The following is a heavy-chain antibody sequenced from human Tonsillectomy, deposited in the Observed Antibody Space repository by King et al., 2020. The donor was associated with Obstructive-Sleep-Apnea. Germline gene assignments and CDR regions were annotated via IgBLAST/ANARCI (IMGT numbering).Heavy chain of an antibody. CDR2: ISGRGGST. CDR1: GFPFSSYA. Sequence: VQLVESGGGLVQPGGSLRLSCAASGFPFSSYAMSGVRQAPGKGLEWVSAISGRGGSTYYADSVKGRFTISRDNSKNTLYLQKNSLRAEDTAVYYCAKVPTRYYYDSSGYSRYFDYWGQGTLVTVSS. V-gene: IGHV3-23*04. D-gene: IGHD3-22*01. CDR3: AKVPTRYYYDSSGYSRYFDY. J-gene: IGHJ4*02.